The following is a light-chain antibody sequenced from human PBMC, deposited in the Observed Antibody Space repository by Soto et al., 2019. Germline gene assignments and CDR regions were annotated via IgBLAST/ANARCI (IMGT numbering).Light chain of an antibody. Sequence: PGERVPLSCRSSQSVGTSYFTWSLQKPGQAPRLLISGASTRATGVPARFSGSGSGTEFTLTITSLQSEDFAVYCCQQYNNWPLTFGPGTRLEIK. CDR1: QSVGTSY. V-gene: IGKV3D-15*01. J-gene: IGKJ5*01. CDR3: QQYNNWPLT. CDR2: GAS.